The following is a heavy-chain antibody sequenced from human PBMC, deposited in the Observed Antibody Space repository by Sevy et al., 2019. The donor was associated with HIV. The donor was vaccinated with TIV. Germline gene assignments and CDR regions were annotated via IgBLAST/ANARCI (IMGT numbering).Heavy chain of an antibody. CDR1: EFTFSSYS. D-gene: IGHD4-17*01. J-gene: IGHJ3*02. CDR3: AGGTHGYGDYDWDAFDI. Sequence: GGSLRLSCATSEFTFSSYSMNWVRQAPGNGLEWVSSISGGGTYIYYADSVKGRFTISRGNAKNSLSLQMNSLRAEDTAVYYCAGGTHGYGDYDWDAFDIWGQGTMVTVSS. CDR2: ISGGGTYI. V-gene: IGHV3-21*01.